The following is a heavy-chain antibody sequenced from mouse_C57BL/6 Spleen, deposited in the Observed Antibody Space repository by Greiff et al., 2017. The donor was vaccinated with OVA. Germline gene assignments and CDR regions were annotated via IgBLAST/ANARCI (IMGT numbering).Heavy chain of an antibody. D-gene: IGHD2-1*01. CDR1: GFTFSDYG. Sequence: EVKLQESGGGLVKPGGSLKLSCAASGFTFSDYGMHWVRQAPEKGLEWVAYISSGSSTIYYADTVKGRFTITRDNAKNTLFLQMTSLRSEDTAMYYCARGKKINYPYFAYWGQGTLVTVSA. V-gene: IGHV5-17*01. J-gene: IGHJ3*01. CDR2: ISSGSSTI. CDR3: ARGKKINYPYFAY.